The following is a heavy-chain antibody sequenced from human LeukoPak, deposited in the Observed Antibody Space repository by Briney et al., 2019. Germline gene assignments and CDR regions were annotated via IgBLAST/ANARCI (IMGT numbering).Heavy chain of an antibody. CDR1: GFTFSSYS. CDR2: ISSSSSYI. Sequence: GGSLRLSCAASGFTFSSYSMNWVRQAPGKGLEWVSSISSSSSYIYYADSVKGRFTISRGNAKNSLYLQMNSLRAEDTAVYYCARGSGATYGSSWYLDYWGQGTLVTVSS. V-gene: IGHV3-21*01. J-gene: IGHJ4*02. D-gene: IGHD6-13*01. CDR3: ARGSGATYGSSWYLDY.